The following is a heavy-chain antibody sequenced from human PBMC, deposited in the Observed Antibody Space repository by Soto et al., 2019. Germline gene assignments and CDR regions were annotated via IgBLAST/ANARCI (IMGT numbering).Heavy chain of an antibody. CDR1: GFTFSSYA. D-gene: IGHD2-15*01. CDR2: ISGSGGST. J-gene: IGHJ6*02. CDR3: AKDYPGSPYYYGMDV. V-gene: IGHV3-23*01. Sequence: GGSLRLSCAASGFTFSSYAMRWVRQAPGKGLEWVSAISGSGGSTYYADSVKGRFTISRDHSKNTLYLQMNSLRAEDTAVYYCAKDYPGSPYYYGMDVWGQGTTVTVSS.